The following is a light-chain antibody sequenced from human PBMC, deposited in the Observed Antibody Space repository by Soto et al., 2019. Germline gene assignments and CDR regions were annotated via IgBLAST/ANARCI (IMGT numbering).Light chain of an antibody. J-gene: IGLJ1*01. CDR1: RSDVGGYNY. CDR3: SSDTSRNIFYI. Sequence: QSVLTQPASVSGSPGQSITISCTGTRSDVGGYNYVFWYQQHPGKAPKLMIYEVTNRPSGVSNRFSGSTSGNTASLTISGIQAEDEAAYSCSSDTSRNIFYIFGPGTKVKVL. CDR2: EVT. V-gene: IGLV2-14*01.